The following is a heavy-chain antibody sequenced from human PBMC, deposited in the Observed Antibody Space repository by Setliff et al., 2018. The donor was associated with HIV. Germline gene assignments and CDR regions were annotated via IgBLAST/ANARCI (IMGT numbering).Heavy chain of an antibody. CDR1: NVSINSYY. J-gene: IGHJ6*03. V-gene: IGHV4-4*07. CDR2: IYSSGST. Sequence: SETLSLTCTVSNVSINSYYWSWIRQPAGRALEWIGRIYSSGSTYYNPSLKRRVTISADTSKNQFSLELSSVTAADTAVYYCARSAYYYYYMDVWSKGTTVTFSS. CDR3: ARSAYYYYYMDV.